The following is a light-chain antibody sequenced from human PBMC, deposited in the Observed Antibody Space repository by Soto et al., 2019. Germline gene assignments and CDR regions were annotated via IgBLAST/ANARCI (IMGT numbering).Light chain of an antibody. Sequence: DIQMTQSPSSLSASVGDRVTVTCRASQSIRSHLNWYQHKAGQAPNLLIYTASNLQGGVPSRFSGSGSGTEFTLTISNLQPEDFATYYFQQSYTFPFTFGPGTKVDIK. V-gene: IGKV1-39*01. CDR3: QQSYTFPFT. CDR1: QSIRSH. CDR2: TAS. J-gene: IGKJ3*01.